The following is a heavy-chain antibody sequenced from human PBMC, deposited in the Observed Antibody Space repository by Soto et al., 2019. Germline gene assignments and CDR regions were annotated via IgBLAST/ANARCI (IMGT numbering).Heavy chain of an antibody. Sequence: PGGSLRLSCAASGFTFSNAWMNWVRQAPGKGLEWVGRIKSKTDGGATDYAAPVKGRFTISRDDSKNTLYLQMNSLKTEDTAVYYCTTTYYYDSSGYSRRVVGAEYFQHWGQGTLVTVSS. J-gene: IGHJ1*01. CDR3: TTTYYYDSSGYSRRVVGAEYFQH. D-gene: IGHD3-22*01. CDR2: IKSKTDGGAT. CDR1: GFTFSNAW. V-gene: IGHV3-15*07.